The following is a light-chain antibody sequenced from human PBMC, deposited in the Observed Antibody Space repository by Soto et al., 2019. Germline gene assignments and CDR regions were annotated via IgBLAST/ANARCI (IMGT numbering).Light chain of an antibody. CDR1: SSNVGSYKL. J-gene: IGLJ1*01. CDR3: CSSGGSPTYV. Sequence: QSVLTQPASVSGSPGQSINISCTRTSSNVGSYKLVSWYKQHPGKAPKLMIFEVNKRPSGVSNRFSGSKSGNTASLTISGLKVEEEADYYCCSSGGSPTYVVGTGTKVTVL. CDR2: EVN. V-gene: IGLV2-23*02.